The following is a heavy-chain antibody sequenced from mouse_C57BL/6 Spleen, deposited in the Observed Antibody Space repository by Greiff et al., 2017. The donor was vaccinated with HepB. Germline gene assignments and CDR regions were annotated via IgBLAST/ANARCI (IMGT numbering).Heavy chain of an antibody. Sequence: EVQVVESVGDLVKPGGSLKLSCAASGFTFSSYGMSWVRQTPDKRLEWVATISSGGSYTYYPDSVKGRFTISRDNAKNTLYLQMSSLKSEDTAMYYCARQLRGDYYAMDYWGQGTSVTVSS. CDR3: ARQLRGDYYAMDY. D-gene: IGHD3-2*02. V-gene: IGHV5-6*01. J-gene: IGHJ4*01. CDR2: ISSGGSYT. CDR1: GFTFSSYG.